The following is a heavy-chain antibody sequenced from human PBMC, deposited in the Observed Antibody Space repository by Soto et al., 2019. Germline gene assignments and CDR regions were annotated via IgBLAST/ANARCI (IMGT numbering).Heavy chain of an antibody. CDR3: ARVFEFLYSSPFYGMDI. D-gene: IGHD6-13*01. V-gene: IGHV3-74*01. CDR2: INSDGSST. Sequence: GGSLRLSCAASGFTFSSYWMHWVRQAPGKGLVWVSRINSDGSSTSYADSVKGRFTISRDNAKNTLYLQMNSLRAEDTAVYYCARVFEFLYSSPFYGMDIWGPGTTVTVSS. J-gene: IGHJ6*02. CDR1: GFTFSSYW.